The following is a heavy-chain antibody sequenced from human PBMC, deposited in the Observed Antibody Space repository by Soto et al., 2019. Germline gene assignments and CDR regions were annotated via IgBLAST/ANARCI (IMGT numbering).Heavy chain of an antibody. J-gene: IGHJ4*02. CDR2: IYHSGST. D-gene: IGHD3-9*01. V-gene: IGHV4-4*02. CDR1: GGSISSSNW. CDR3: ARASNYDILTGPPRGFDY. Sequence: SETLSLTCAVSGGSISSSNWWSWVRQPPGKGLEWIGEIYHSGSTNYNPSLKSRVTISVDKSKNQFSLKLSSVTAADTAVYYCARASNYDILTGPPRGFDYWSQGTLVTVSS.